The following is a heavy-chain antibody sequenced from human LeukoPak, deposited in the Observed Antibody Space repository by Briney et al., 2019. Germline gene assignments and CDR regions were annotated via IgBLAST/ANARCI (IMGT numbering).Heavy chain of an antibody. Sequence: SETLSLTCAVYGGSFSGYYWSWIRQPPGKGLEWIGEINHSGSTNYNPSLKSRVTISVDTSKNQFSLKLSSVTAADTAVYYCARGLDNDFWSGYYQYKEYYYYYGMDVWGQGTMVTVSS. V-gene: IGHV4-34*01. D-gene: IGHD3-3*01. J-gene: IGHJ6*02. CDR2: INHSGST. CDR3: ARGLDNDFWSGYYQYKEYYYYYGMDV. CDR1: GGSFSGYY.